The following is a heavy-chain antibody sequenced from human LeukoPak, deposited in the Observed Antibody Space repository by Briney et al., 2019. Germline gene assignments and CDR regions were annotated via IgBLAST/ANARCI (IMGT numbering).Heavy chain of an antibody. Sequence: ASVKVSCKVSGYTLTELSMHWVRQAPGKGLEWMGGFDPEDGETIYAQKFQGRVTMTEDTSTDTAYMELSSLRSEDTAVYYCATYRYSSGWHDYWGQGTLVTVSS. D-gene: IGHD6-19*01. J-gene: IGHJ4*02. V-gene: IGHV1-24*01. CDR2: FDPEDGET. CDR3: ATYRYSSGWHDY. CDR1: GYTLTELS.